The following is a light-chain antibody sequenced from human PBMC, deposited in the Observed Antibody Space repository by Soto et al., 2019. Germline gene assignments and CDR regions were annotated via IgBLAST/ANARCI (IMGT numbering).Light chain of an antibody. J-gene: IGKJ1*01. CDR3: KRYGDSRT. CDR1: QSVSNY. CDR2: DAS. V-gene: IGKV3-20*01. Sequence: EIVLTQSPGTLSLSPGERATLFCRASQSVSNYLAWYQQKPGQAPRLLIYDASSRVTGTPDRFSGSGSGTDFTLNISRLEPEDFAVYYCKRYGDSRTFGQGTKV.